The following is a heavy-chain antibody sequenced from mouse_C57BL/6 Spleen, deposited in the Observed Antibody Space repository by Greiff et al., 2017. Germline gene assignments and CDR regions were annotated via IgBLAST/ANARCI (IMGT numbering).Heavy chain of an antibody. CDR1: GFSLTSYG. D-gene: IGHD3-3*01. CDR3: ARNRGTRGAWFAY. Sequence: QVQLQQSGPGLVQPSQSLSITCTVSGFSLTSYGVHWVRQSPGKGLEWLGVIWSGGSTDYNAAFISRLSISKDNSKSQVFFKMNSLQAYDTAIYYCARNRGTRGAWFAYWGQGTLVTVSA. V-gene: IGHV2-2*01. CDR2: IWSGGST. J-gene: IGHJ3*01.